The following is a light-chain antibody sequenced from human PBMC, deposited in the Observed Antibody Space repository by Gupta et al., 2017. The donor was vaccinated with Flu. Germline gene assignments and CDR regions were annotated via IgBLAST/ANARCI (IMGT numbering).Light chain of an antibody. J-gene: IGLJ3*02. CDR3: CSYAGNSVRV. Sequence: QSALTQPRSVSGSPGQSVTISCTGTNSDIGAYNYVSWYQQHPGKAPKLMIYDVNKRPAGVPDRFSGSKSGNTASLTISGRQAEDEADYYGCSYAGNSVRVFGGGTTLTVL. CDR2: DVN. V-gene: IGLV2-11*01. CDR1: NSDIGAYNY.